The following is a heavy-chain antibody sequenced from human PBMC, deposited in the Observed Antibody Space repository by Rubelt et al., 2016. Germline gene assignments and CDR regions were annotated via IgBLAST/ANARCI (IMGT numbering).Heavy chain of an antibody. CDR2: INHSGGI. CDR3: ARGWVGSYQVYYFYGIDV. CDR1: GGSFSGYY. J-gene: IGHJ6*02. D-gene: IGHD1-26*01. V-gene: IGHV4-34*02. Sequence: QVQLQQWGAGLLKPSETLSLTCAVYGGSFSGYYWSWIRQPPWKGLEWIGEINHSGGISYNPSLLCRVDISVDTSKNSFSLKVRSVSAADTAGYCCARGWVGSYQVYYFYGIDVWARGTTVTVSS.